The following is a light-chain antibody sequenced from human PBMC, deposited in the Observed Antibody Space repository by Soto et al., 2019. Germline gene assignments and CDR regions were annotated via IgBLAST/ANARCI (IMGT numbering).Light chain of an antibody. Sequence: DIVMTQSPLSLPVTPGEPASISCRSSQSLLHSNGYNYLDWYLQKPGQSPQLLIYLGSNRASGVLVRFSCSGSGTDFTLKISRVEAEDVGVYYCMQALQTPYTFGQGTKLEIK. CDR2: LGS. CDR1: QSLLHSNGYNY. J-gene: IGKJ2*01. CDR3: MQALQTPYT. V-gene: IGKV2-28*01.